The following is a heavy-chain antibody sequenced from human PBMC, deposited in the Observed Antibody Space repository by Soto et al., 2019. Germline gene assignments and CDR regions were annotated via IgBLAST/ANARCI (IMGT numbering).Heavy chain of an antibody. D-gene: IGHD5-18*01. CDR2: ITYDGSNK. CDR3: ARDSGYSYGYYFDY. V-gene: IGHV3-30*03. Sequence: GGSMRLSSTVSGLKFSYYSMNWISQKTGKGLEWVSVITYDGSNKYYADSVKGRFTISRDNSKNTLYLQMNSLRAEDTAVYYCARDSGYSYGYYFDYWGQGTLVTVSS. CDR1: GLKFSYYS. J-gene: IGHJ4*02.